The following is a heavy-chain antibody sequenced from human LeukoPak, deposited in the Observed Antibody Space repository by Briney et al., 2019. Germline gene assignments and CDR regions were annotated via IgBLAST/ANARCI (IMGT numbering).Heavy chain of an antibody. CDR2: ISGDTKAI. V-gene: IGHV3-48*01. CDR1: IFMFSGYG. D-gene: IGHD5-12*01. CDR3: ATYTGYDRIFDY. J-gene: IGHJ4*02. Sequence: GGSLRLFCAASIFMFSGYGMNWVRQATGKGLEWVSYISGDTKAIYYADSVKGRFTVSRDNAKNSLYLQMNNLRAEDTAVYYCATYTGYDRIFDYWGQGTLVTVSS.